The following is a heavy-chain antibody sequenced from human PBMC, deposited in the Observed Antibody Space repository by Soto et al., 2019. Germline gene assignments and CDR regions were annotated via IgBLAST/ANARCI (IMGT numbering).Heavy chain of an antibody. J-gene: IGHJ4*02. D-gene: IGHD2-15*01. CDR1: GGSISSGDYY. V-gene: IGHV4-30-4*01. CDR3: ARARGARYFDY. CDR2: IYYSGST. Sequence: QVQLQESGPGLVKPSQTLSLTCTVSGGSISSGDYYWSWIRQPPGKGLEWIGYIYYSGSTYYNPSLKTRXTXSXNTSKNQFSLKLSSVTAADTAVYYCARARGARYFDYWGQGTLVTVSS.